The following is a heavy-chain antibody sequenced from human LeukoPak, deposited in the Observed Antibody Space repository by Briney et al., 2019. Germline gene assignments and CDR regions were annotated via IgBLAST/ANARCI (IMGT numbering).Heavy chain of an antibody. V-gene: IGHV3-11*01. Sequence: PGGSLRLSCAASGFIFSDYYMNWIRQAPEKGLEWVSSISGGSRTINYADSVKGRLTTSRDNAKNSLFLQVNSLRAEDTAVYYCARAGQSDYWGQGTLVTVSS. CDR3: ARAGQSDY. J-gene: IGHJ4*02. CDR1: GFIFSDYY. CDR2: ISGGSRTI.